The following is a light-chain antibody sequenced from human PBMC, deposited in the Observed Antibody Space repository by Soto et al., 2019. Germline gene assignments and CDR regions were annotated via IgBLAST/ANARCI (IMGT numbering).Light chain of an antibody. V-gene: IGKV1-5*01. CDR3: QQYDSYSWT. J-gene: IGKJ1*01. CDR1: QRISSW. CDR2: DAS. Sequence: DIQMTQSPSTLSASVGDRVTITCRASQRISSWLAWYQQKPGKAPKLLIYDASGLESGVPSRFSGSGSGTEFTLTISSLQPDDFATYYCQQYDSYSWTFGQGTKVEVK.